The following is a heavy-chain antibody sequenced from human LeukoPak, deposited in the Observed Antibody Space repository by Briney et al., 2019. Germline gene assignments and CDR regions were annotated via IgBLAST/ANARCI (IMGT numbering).Heavy chain of an antibody. CDR2: INERGTDS. V-gene: IGHV3-74*03. Sequence: GGSLRLSYTASGLTFSGHWIQWVRQPPGMGLVWVSRINERGTDSMYAESVKGRFTISRDNAKNTVYLQMNSLRAEDTGVYYCVRDETLWTLDWWGQGTLVSVSS. D-gene: IGHD1-1*01. CDR1: GLTFSGHW. J-gene: IGHJ4*02. CDR3: VRDETLWTLDW.